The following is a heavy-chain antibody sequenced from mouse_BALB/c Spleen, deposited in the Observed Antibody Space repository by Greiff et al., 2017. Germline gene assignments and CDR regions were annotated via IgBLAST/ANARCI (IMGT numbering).Heavy chain of an antibody. J-gene: IGHJ4*01. CDR2: ISSGGSYT. V-gene: IGHV5-9-4*01. CDR3: ARGYYGNYVGAMDY. Sequence: VQGVESGGGLVKPGGSLKISCAASGFTFSSYAMFWVRQSPEKRLEWVAEISSGGSYTYYPDTVTGRFTISRDNAKNTLYLEMSSLRSEDTAMYYCARGYYGNYVGAMDYWGQGTSVTVSS. CDR1: GFTFSSYA. D-gene: IGHD2-1*01.